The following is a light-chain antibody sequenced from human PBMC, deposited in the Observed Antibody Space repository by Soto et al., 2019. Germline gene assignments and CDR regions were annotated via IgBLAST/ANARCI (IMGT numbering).Light chain of an antibody. CDR1: QSISNN. J-gene: IGKJ1*01. CDR2: GAS. V-gene: IGKV3-15*01. Sequence: EIVMTQSPATLSVSPGERATLSCRAGQSISNNLAWYQQKPGQAPRLLINGASTRATGIPARFTGSGSGTEFTLTISSLQSEDFAVYYCQQYSNWPRTFGQVTKVEIK. CDR3: QQYSNWPRT.